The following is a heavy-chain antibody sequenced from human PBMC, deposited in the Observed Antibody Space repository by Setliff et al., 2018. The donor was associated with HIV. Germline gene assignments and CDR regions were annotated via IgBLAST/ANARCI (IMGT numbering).Heavy chain of an antibody. CDR3: ARSPRIGVAGEFEY. J-gene: IGHJ4*02. CDR1: GWSFSGYY. D-gene: IGHD6-19*01. Sequence: LTCAVYGWSFSGYYWSWIRQPPGKGLEWIGYIYTSGSTNYNPSLKSRVTISLDTSKNQFSLKLSSLTAADTAVYYCARSPRIGVAGEFEYWGQRTLVTVSS. V-gene: IGHV4-4*09. CDR2: IYTSGST.